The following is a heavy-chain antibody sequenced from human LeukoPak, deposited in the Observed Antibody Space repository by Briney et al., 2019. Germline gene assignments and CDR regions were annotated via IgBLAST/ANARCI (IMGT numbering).Heavy chain of an antibody. CDR2: IIPIFGTA. J-gene: IGHJ4*02. CDR3: AAERNYDSSGYYPFDY. V-gene: IGHV1-69*13. Sequence: SVKVSCKASGGTFSSYAISWVRQAPGQGLEWMGGIIPIFGTANYAQKFQGRVTITADESTSTAYMELSSLRSEDTAVYYCAAERNYDSSGYYPFDYWGQGTLVTVSS. D-gene: IGHD3-22*01. CDR1: GGTFSSYA.